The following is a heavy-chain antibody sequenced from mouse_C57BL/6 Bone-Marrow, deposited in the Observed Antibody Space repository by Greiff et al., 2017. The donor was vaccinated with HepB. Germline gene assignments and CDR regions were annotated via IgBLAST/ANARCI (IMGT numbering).Heavy chain of an antibody. J-gene: IGHJ1*03. CDR3: ARQRSYGYFDV. CDR1: GYTFTSYW. CDR2: INPSNGGT. Sequence: QVQLQQPGTELVKPGASVKLSCKASGYTFTSYWMHWVKQRPGQGLEWIGNINPSNGGTNYNEKFKSKATLTVDKSSSTADMQLSNLTSEDSAVYYCARQRSYGYFDVWGTGTTVTVSS. V-gene: IGHV1-53*01.